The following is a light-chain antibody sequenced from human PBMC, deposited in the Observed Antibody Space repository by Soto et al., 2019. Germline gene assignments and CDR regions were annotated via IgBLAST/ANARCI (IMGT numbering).Light chain of an antibody. Sequence: QSALTQPRSVSGSPGQSVTISCTGTNSDVSRYNFVSWYQQLPGKAPKLLISAVSQRPSGVPDRFSGSKSGNTASLTISGLQADDEADYFCYSYTASDIWVFGGGTKLTVL. CDR1: NSDVSRYNF. CDR3: YSYTASDIWV. J-gene: IGLJ3*02. CDR2: AVS. V-gene: IGLV2-11*01.